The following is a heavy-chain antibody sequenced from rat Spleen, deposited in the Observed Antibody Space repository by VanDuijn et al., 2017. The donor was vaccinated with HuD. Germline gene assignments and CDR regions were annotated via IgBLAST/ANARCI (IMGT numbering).Heavy chain of an antibody. CDR2: ISYEGTST. Sequence: EVQLVESGGGLVQPGRSMKLSCAASGFTFSDYYMAWVRQAPKKGLEWVASISYEGTSTYYGDSVKGRFTISRDNAKSTLYLQMDSLRSEDTATYYCARRYDFGYWGQGVMVTVSS. V-gene: IGHV5-22*01. D-gene: IGHD2-1*01. CDR3: ARRYDFGY. CDR1: GFTFSDYY. J-gene: IGHJ2*01.